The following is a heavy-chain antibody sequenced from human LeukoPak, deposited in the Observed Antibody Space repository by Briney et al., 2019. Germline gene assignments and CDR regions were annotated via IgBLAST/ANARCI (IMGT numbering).Heavy chain of an antibody. J-gene: IGHJ4*02. D-gene: IGHD3-22*01. CDR1: GDSMNNYF. CDR2: IFATGNT. Sequence: PSETLSLTCTVSGDSMNNYFWSWIRQPAGKGLEWIGRIFATGNTNYNPPLKSRVTMSVDTSKNQFSLDLSSVTAADTAVYFCARDSSGYLESFDYWGQGTLVTVSS. CDR3: ARDSSGYLESFDY. V-gene: IGHV4-4*07.